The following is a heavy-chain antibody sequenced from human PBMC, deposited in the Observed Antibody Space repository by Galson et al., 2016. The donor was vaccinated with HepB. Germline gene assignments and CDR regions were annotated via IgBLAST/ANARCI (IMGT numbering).Heavy chain of an antibody. CDR1: GYSFTNYW. CDR2: IYPGDSDT. D-gene: IGHD6-19*01. CDR3: ARTSDVVGAGTSGAFDI. Sequence: QSGAEVTKPGESLKISCKGSGYSFTNYWIGWVRQMPGKGLEWMGTIYPGDSDTRYSPSLQGQVTISADKSISTAYLQWSSLKAADTAMDYCARTSDVVGAGTSGAFDIWGQGTMVTVSS. V-gene: IGHV5-51*01. J-gene: IGHJ3*02.